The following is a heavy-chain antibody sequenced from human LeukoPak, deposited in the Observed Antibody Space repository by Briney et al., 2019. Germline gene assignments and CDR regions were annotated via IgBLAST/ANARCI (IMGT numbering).Heavy chain of an antibody. Sequence: GGSLRLSCAASGFTFSSYSMNWVRQAPGKGLEWVSSISSSSSYIYYADSVEGRFTISRDNAKNSLYLQMNSLRAEDTAVYYCAKESIQLWSRNLYYFDYWGQGTLVTVSS. D-gene: IGHD5-18*01. CDR3: AKESIQLWSRNLYYFDY. J-gene: IGHJ4*02. CDR2: ISSSSSYI. CDR1: GFTFSSYS. V-gene: IGHV3-21*01.